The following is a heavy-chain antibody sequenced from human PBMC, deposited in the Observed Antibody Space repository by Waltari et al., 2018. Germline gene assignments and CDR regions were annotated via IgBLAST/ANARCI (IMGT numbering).Heavy chain of an antibody. CDR1: GFTFSSYW. CDR2: IKQNGSVN. V-gene: IGHV3-7*01. CDR3: ARDSGYSGYNSYSFDY. Sequence: EVQLVESGGGLVQPGGSLRLSCAASGFTFSSYWMTWVRQAPGKGLEWVANIKQNGSVNYYVDSVRGRFTISRDNAKNSLYLQMNILRAEDTAVYYCARDSGYSGYNSYSFDYWGQGTLVTVSS. D-gene: IGHD5-12*01. J-gene: IGHJ4*02.